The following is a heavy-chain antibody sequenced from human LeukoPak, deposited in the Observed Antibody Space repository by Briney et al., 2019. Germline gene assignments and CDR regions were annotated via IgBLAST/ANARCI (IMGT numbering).Heavy chain of an antibody. CDR3: ARSVPDYTRFDY. D-gene: IGHD4-11*01. CDR2: FKTNSGQV. V-gene: IGHV3-23*01. CDR1: GFTFSDYA. J-gene: IGHJ4*02. Sequence: GRSLRLSCAASGFTFSDYAMNWVRQAPGKGLEWVSTFKTNSGQVYYAESVRGRFTISRDNSKNTVYLQMSSLRAEDTALYYCARSVPDYTRFDYWGQGALVTVSS.